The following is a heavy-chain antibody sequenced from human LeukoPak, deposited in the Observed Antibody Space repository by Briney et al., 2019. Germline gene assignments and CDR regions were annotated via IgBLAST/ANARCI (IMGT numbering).Heavy chain of an antibody. J-gene: IGHJ4*02. V-gene: IGHV3-21*01. CDR3: ARTVEGHFDF. CDR1: AFTFKTYT. D-gene: IGHD5-24*01. Sequence: GGSLRLSCVASAFTFKTYTLNWVRQTPGKGLEWVSYISTAGNLINYADSVRGRFTNSRDNAKNSLYLYMSSLTPEDTAVYYCARTVEGHFDFRGQGTLVTVSS. CDR2: ISTAGNLI.